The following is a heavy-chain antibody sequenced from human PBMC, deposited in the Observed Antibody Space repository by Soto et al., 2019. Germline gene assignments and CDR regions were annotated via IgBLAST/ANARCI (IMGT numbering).Heavy chain of an antibody. CDR3: DRGDSTMAFPYY. D-gene: IGHD3-16*01. V-gene: IGHV4-30-4*08. CDR2: IYYSGST. CDR1: GGSIRSPGYY. J-gene: IGHJ4*02. Sequence: SETLSLTCTVSGGSIRSPGYYWGWIRQPPGKGMEYIGYIYYSGSTYYNPSLQSRVTISIDTSKNQFSLKLSSVTAAETAVYYCDRGDSTMAFPYYWGQGTLVTVSS.